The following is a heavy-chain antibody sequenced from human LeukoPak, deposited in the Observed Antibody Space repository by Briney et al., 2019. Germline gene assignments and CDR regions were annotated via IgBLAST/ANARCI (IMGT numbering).Heavy chain of an antibody. CDR3: ASGSLASYFDH. Sequence: AAVKLTCTASGYTFTGYYMHWVRQAPGQGLEWMGWINPNSGGTKYVQKFQGRVTMTRDTSIGTAYMELSRLRSDDTAVYYCASGSLASYFDHWGQGPLV. D-gene: IGHD3-16*01. J-gene: IGHJ4*02. CDR1: GYTFTGYY. CDR2: INPNSGGT. V-gene: IGHV1-2*02.